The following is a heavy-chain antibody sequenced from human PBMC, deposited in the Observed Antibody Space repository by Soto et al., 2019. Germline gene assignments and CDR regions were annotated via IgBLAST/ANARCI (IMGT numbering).Heavy chain of an antibody. V-gene: IGHV3-23*01. D-gene: IGHD2-2*01. CDR3: ARYIPGVRYYGMDV. J-gene: IGHJ6*02. Sequence: PGGSLRLSCAASGFNFSSYAMSWVRQAPGKGLEWVSAISGSGGSTYYADSVKGRFTISRDNSGNTLFLEMYSLRAEDTAVYYCARYIPGVRYYGMDVWGQGTTVTVSS. CDR1: GFNFSSYA. CDR2: ISGSGGST.